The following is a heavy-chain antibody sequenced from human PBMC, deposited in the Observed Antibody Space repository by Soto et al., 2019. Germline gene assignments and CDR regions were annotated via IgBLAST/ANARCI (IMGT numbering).Heavy chain of an antibody. D-gene: IGHD2-15*01. CDR1: GLTFSNYG. CDR3: AKHRVVVAATNYYYGMDV. V-gene: IGHV3-30*18. CDR2: ISYDGSDK. Sequence: QVQLVESGGGVVQPGRSLRLSCVASGLTFSNYGMHWVRQAPGKGLEWVAVISYDGSDKYYADSVKGRFIISRDNSKNTLYLKMFTLRAEDTAMYYCAKHRVVVAATNYYYGMDVWGQGTTVTVSS. J-gene: IGHJ6*02.